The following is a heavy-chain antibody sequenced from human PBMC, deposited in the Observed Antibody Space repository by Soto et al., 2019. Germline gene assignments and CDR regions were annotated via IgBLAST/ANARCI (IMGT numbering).Heavy chain of an antibody. V-gene: IGHV4-34*01. D-gene: IGHD2-2*02. Sequence: SETLSLTCAVYGGSFSGYYWSWIRQPPGKGLEWIGEINHSGSTNYNPSLKSRVTISVDTSKNQFSLKLSSVTAANTAVYYCARGDPEMAPNTPHYWGQGTLVTVSS. CDR2: INHSGST. CDR1: GGSFSGYY. J-gene: IGHJ4*02. CDR3: ARGDPEMAPNTPHY.